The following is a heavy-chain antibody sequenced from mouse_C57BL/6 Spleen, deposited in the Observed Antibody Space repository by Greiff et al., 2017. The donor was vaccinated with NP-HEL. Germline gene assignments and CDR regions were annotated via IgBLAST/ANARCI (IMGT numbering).Heavy chain of an antibody. CDR2: IWSDGST. Sequence: VKLEESGPGLVAPSQSLSITCTVSGFSLTSYGVHWVRQPPGKGLEWLVVIWSDGSTTYNSALKSRLSISKDNSKSQVFLKMNSLQTDDTAMYYCARQNDGYYDAMDYWGQGTSVTVSS. J-gene: IGHJ4*01. CDR1: GFSLTSYG. V-gene: IGHV2-6-1*01. CDR3: ARQNDGYYDAMDY. D-gene: IGHD2-3*01.